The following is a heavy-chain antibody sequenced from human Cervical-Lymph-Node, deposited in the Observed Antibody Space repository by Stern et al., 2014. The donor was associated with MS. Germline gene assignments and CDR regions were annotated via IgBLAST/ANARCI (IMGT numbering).Heavy chain of an antibody. CDR3: ARESRDSRGVFDY. Sequence: QLQLQESGPGLVKPSETLSVTCTVSGGSISSFFWSWIRQPDGKGLEYIGRIYSSGSTDYNPSLKRRVTMSVDTSKNQFPLILSSVTAADTAVYYCARESRDSRGVFDYWGQGTLVTVSS. CDR2: IYSSGST. D-gene: IGHD2-15*01. CDR1: GGSISSFF. V-gene: IGHV4-4*07. J-gene: IGHJ4*02.